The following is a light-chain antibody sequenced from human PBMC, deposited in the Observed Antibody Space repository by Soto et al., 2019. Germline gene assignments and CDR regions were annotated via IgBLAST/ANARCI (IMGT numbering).Light chain of an antibody. Sequence: DLQMTQSPSSLSASVGDRVTITCQASQDISNYLNWYQQKPGKAPNLLIYDASNLQTGVPSRFSGRGSGTDFTFTISNLQPDDSATYYCQQYDNFPLTFGGGTKVEIK. CDR3: QQYDNFPLT. CDR1: QDISNY. J-gene: IGKJ4*01. CDR2: DAS. V-gene: IGKV1-33*01.